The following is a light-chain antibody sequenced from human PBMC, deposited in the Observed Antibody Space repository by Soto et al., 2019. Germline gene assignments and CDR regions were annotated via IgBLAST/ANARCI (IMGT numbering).Light chain of an antibody. V-gene: IGKV3-11*01. CDR1: QSVSSY. J-gene: IGKJ2*01. CDR3: QQFGSSPT. Sequence: EIVLTQSPATLSLSPGERATLSCRASQSVSSYLAWYQQKPGQAPRLLIYDASNRATGIPARFSGSGSGTDFTLTISRLEPEEFAVYYCQQFGSSPTFGQGTKLEIK. CDR2: DAS.